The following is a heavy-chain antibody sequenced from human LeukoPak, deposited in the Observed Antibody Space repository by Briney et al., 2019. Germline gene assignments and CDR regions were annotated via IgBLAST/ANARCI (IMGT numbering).Heavy chain of an antibody. J-gene: IGHJ4*02. V-gene: IGHV3-15*01. CDR2: IKSKTDGGTT. Sequence: PGGSLRLSCAASGFTFSNAWMSWVRQAPGKGLEWVGRIKSKTDGGTTDYAAPVKGRFTISRDDSKNTLYLQMNSLRAEDTAVYYCARDSTRGYVDYWGQGTLVTVSS. CDR1: GFTFSNAW. CDR3: ARDSTRGYVDY.